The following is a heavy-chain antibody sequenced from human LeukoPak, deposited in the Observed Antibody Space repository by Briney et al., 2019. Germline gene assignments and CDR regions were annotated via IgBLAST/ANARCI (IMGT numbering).Heavy chain of an antibody. CDR1: GYSFSAFY. J-gene: IGHJ3*01. V-gene: IGHV1-2*02. D-gene: IGHD3-3*01. CDR2: MNPNSGGT. Sequence: ASVKVSCRSSGYSFSAFYIHWVRQAPGQGLEWIGWMNPNSGGTSFAQKFQGRVTLTRDASINTAYMELNSLRSDDTAVYYCARDEREWLSLILSDDAFDLWGQGTKVPV. CDR3: ARDEREWLSLILSDDAFDL.